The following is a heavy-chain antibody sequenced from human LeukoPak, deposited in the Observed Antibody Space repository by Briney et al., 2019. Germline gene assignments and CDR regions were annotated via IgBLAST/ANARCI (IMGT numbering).Heavy chain of an antibody. CDR1: GFTFSSYD. Sequence: GGSLRLSCAASGFTFSSYDMHWVRQATGKGLEWVSAIGTAGDTYYPGSVKGRFTISRENAKNSLYLQMNSLRAEDTAVYYCARTSGYSYGYDYWGQGTLVTVSS. D-gene: IGHD5-18*01. CDR3: ARTSGYSYGYDY. CDR2: IGTAGDT. V-gene: IGHV3-13*01. J-gene: IGHJ4*02.